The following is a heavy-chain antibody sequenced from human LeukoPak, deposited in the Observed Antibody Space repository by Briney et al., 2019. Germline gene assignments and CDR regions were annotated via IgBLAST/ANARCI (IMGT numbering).Heavy chain of an antibody. D-gene: IGHD6-19*01. V-gene: IGHV3-23*01. CDR3: AKDWHTNGWYFFNY. CDR2: INFTGGTT. Sequence: GGSLRLFCAASGLTHSSDAMSGARDAPGKGLEGGSGINFTGGTTYYAHSVKGRFTISRDNSKTTLYLQMNSLRAEDTAGYHCAKDWHTNGWYFFNYWGQGTLVTVSS. CDR1: GLTHSSDA. J-gene: IGHJ4*02.